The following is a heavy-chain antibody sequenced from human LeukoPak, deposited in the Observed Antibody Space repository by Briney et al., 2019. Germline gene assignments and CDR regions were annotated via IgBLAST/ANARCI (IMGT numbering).Heavy chain of an antibody. Sequence: GGSLRLSCAASGFTFSSYEMNWVRQAPGKGLEWVSYISSSGSTIYYADSVKGRFTISRDNAKNTLSLQMNSLRAEDTAFYYCARGFGRFGHRFGYLGQGTLVTVSS. D-gene: IGHD3-10*01. CDR2: ISSSGSTI. V-gene: IGHV3-48*03. CDR1: GFTFSSYE. J-gene: IGHJ4*02. CDR3: ARGFGRFGHRFGY.